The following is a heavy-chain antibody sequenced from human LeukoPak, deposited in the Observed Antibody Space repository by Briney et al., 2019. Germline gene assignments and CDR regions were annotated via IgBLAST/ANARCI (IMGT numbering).Heavy chain of an antibody. CDR3: ARDRGWIQHDI. CDR1: GFAFSDSW. V-gene: IGHV3-7*01. CDR2: IKGDGSAK. D-gene: IGHD5-18*01. Sequence: GGSLRLSCTASGFAFSDSWMTWIRQAPGKGLEWVAFIKGDGSAKKYVDSVKGRFTISRDNAKNSLFLQMNSLRAEDTAVYYCARDRGWIQHDIWGQGTMVTVSS. J-gene: IGHJ3*02.